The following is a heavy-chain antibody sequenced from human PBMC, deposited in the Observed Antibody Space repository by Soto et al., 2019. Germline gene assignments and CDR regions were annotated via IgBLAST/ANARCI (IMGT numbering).Heavy chain of an antibody. Sequence: QVQLQESGPGLVKPSQTLSLTCTVSGGSISSGGYYWSWIRQHPGKGLEWIGYIYHSGSTYYTPSLKSRVTISVDTSKNQFSLNLSSVTAADTAVYYCARAEVVTAFFDYWGQGALVTVS. D-gene: IGHD2-21*02. V-gene: IGHV4-31*03. CDR2: IYHSGST. CDR1: GGSISSGGYY. J-gene: IGHJ4*02. CDR3: ARAEVVTAFFDY.